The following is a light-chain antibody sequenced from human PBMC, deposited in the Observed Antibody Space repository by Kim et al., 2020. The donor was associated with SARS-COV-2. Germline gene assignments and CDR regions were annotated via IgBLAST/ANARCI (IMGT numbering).Light chain of an antibody. J-gene: IGKJ5*01. CDR1: QGVSSSY. Sequence: SPGERVIPSWRASQGVSSSYLAWYQHKPGQSPRLLIHGASSRATGVPDRFRGGGSGTDFTLTITRLEPEDFAVYYCQQYGRSPTTFGQGTRLEIK. CDR3: QQYGRSPTT. V-gene: IGKV3-20*01. CDR2: GAS.